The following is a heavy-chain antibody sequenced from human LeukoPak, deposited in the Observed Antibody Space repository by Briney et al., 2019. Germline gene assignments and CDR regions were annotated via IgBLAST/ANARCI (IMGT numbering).Heavy chain of an antibody. CDR2: IYYTGST. CDR3: GGHNSSYFDY. Sequence: PSETLSLTCTVSGGSGDSVSSSTYYWGWIRQPPGKGLEWIGNIYYTGSTYYNPSLKSRVTMSVDTSKNQFSLKVSSVTVADTAVYYCGGHNSSYFDYWGQGTLVTVSS. D-gene: IGHD5-24*01. J-gene: IGHJ4*02. V-gene: IGHV4-39*01. CDR1: GGSGDSVSSSTYY.